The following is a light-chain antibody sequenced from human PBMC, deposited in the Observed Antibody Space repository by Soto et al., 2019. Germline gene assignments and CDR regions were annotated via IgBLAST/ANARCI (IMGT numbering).Light chain of an antibody. CDR1: QSVSSN. CDR3: QQYASSHLLT. V-gene: IGKV3-15*01. CDR2: DAS. J-gene: IGKJ4*01. Sequence: EILMTQSPATLSVSPGERATLSCRASQSVSSNLAWHQQKPGQAPRILMYDASTRATGIPARFSGSGSGTDFTLSISRLEHEDFAVDYCQQYASSHLLTFGGGTKVDIK.